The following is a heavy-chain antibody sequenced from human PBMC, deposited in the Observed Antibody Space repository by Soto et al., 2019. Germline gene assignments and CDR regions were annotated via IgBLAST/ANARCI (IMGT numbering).Heavy chain of an antibody. CDR1: GGSVSSVKYF. D-gene: IGHD2-21*01. CDR2: IYNNGNT. V-gene: IGHV4-61*01. Sequence: SETLSLTCYVSGGSVSSVKYFWSWIRRPPGKGLEWIAYIYNNGNTNYNPSLKSRATISVDTSKNQCSLKLTSVTAADSAVYFCARTVMPVVKLSAFDHWGQGVLGTFSS. J-gene: IGHJ4*02. CDR3: ARTVMPVVKLSAFDH.